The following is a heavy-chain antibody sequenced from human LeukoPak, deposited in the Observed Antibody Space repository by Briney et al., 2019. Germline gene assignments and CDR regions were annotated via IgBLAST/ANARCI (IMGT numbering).Heavy chain of an antibody. D-gene: IGHD4-17*01. V-gene: IGHV3-23*01. CDR2: ISGSGGST. J-gene: IGHJ4*02. Sequence: PGGTLRLCCASYGFTFSSYALNSVRQAPGKGLQWDSGISGSGGSTHYADCVKGRFTISRDNYKNTLYLQMNNMRAEDTAVYYCAKDSTVTPYYFDSWGQGTLVTVSS. CDR1: GFTFSSYA. CDR3: AKDSTVTPYYFDS.